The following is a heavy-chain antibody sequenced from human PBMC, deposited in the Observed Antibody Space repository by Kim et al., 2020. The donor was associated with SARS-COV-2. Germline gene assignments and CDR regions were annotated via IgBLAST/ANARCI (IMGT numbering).Heavy chain of an antibody. D-gene: IGHD3-9*01. CDR1: GYTFTSYA. CDR3: AREGAGGGPLRYFDWSLDV. Sequence: ASVKVSCKASGYTFTSYAMHWVRQAPGQRLEWMGWINAGNGNTKYSQKFQGRVTITRDTSASTAYMELSSLRSEDTAVYYCAREGAGGGPLRYFDWSLDVWGQGTTVTVSS. CDR2: INAGNGNT. V-gene: IGHV1-3*01. J-gene: IGHJ6*02.